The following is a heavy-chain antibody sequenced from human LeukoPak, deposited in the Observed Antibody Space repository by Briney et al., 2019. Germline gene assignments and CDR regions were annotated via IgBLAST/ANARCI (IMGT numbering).Heavy chain of an antibody. CDR2: ISYDGSNK. V-gene: IGHV3-30*04. CDR1: GFSFSSYA. Sequence: GGSLRLSCAASGFSFSSYAMHWVRQAPGKGLEWVAVISYDGSNKYYADSVKGRFTISRDNSKNTLYLQMNGLRAEDTAVYYCARVLTSITMVRGVILSGMDVWGQGTTVTVSS. J-gene: IGHJ6*02. D-gene: IGHD3-10*01. CDR3: ARVLTSITMVRGVILSGMDV.